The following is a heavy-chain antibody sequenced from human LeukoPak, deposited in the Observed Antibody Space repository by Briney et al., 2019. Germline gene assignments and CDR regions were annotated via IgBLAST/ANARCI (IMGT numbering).Heavy chain of an antibody. Sequence: GGSLRLSCAASGFTFDDYAMHWVRQAPGKGLKWVSGISWNSGSIGYADSVKGRFTISRDNAKNSPYLQMNSLRAEDMALYYCAKEAVAGTAAFDIWGQGTMATVSS. V-gene: IGHV3-9*03. CDR1: GFTFDDYA. D-gene: IGHD6-19*01. J-gene: IGHJ3*02. CDR2: ISWNSGSI. CDR3: AKEAVAGTAAFDI.